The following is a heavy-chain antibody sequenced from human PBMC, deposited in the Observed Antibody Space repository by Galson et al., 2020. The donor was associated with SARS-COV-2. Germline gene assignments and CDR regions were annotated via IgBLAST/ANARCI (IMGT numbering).Heavy chain of an antibody. CDR3: ARSGYYDNSGLNWFDP. CDR2: INQDGSEK. CDR1: GFTFSRFW. J-gene: IGHJ5*02. Sequence: GESLKISCAASGFTFSRFWMSWVRQAPGKGLEWVANINQDGSEKYYVDSVKGRFTISRDNAKTSLFLQMNSLRADDTAVYYCARSGYYDNSGLNWFDPWGQGTLVTVSS. V-gene: IGHV3-7*01. D-gene: IGHD3-22*01.